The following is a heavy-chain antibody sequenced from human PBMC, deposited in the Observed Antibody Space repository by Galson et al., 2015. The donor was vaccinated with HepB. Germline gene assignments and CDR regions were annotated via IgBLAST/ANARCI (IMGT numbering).Heavy chain of an antibody. D-gene: IGHD7-27*01. CDR1: GFTFSSYA. CDR3: ARIQNWGRLVAFDI. Sequence: SLRLSCAASGFTFSSYAMHWVRQAPGKGLEWVSSISSSSSYIYYADSVKGRFTISRDNAKNSLYLQMNSLRAEDTAVYYCARIQNWGRLVAFDIWGQGTMVTVSS. J-gene: IGHJ3*02. CDR2: ISSSSSYI. V-gene: IGHV3-21*01.